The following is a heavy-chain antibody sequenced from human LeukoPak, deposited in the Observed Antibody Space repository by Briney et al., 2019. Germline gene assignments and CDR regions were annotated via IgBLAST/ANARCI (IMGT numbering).Heavy chain of an antibody. J-gene: IGHJ4*02. V-gene: IGHV1-18*01. D-gene: IGHD6-13*01. CDR2: ISAYNGNT. CDR1: GYTFTSYG. Sequence: VASVKVSCKASGYTFTSYGISWVRQAPGQGLEWMGWISAYNGNTNYAQKLQGRVTMTTDTSTSTAYMELRSLRSDDTAVYYCARGDSYSSSWYYFDYWGQGTLVTVSS. CDR3: ARGDSYSSSWYYFDY.